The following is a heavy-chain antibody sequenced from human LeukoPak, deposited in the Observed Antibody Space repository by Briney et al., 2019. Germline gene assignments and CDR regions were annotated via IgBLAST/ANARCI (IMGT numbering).Heavy chain of an antibody. CDR3: ARQQGIRIAVAGLAFDI. V-gene: IGHV4-59*08. CDR1: GGSISSYY. Sequence: SETLSLTCTVSGGSISSYYWSWIRQPPGKGLEWIGYIYYSGSTNYNPSLKSRVTISVDTSKNQFSLKLSSVTAADTAVYYCARQQGIRIAVAGLAFDIWGQGTMVTVSS. J-gene: IGHJ3*02. CDR2: IYYSGST. D-gene: IGHD6-19*01.